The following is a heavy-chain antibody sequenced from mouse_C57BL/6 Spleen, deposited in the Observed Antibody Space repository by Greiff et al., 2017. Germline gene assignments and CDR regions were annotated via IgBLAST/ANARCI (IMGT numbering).Heavy chain of an antibody. Sequence: EVKLVESGGGLVQPGGSLSLSCAASGFTFTDYYMSWVRQPPGKALEWLGFIRNKSNGYTTEYSASVKGRFTISRDNSKSILYLQMNALRAEDSATYYCARYNSRNAMDYWGQGTSVTVSS. J-gene: IGHJ4*01. CDR3: ARYNSRNAMDY. V-gene: IGHV7-3*01. CDR2: IRNKSNGYTT. CDR1: GFTFTDYY.